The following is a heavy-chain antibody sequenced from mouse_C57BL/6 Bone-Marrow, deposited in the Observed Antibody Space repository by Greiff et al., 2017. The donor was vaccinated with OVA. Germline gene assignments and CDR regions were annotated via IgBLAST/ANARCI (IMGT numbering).Heavy chain of an antibody. D-gene: IGHD1-1*02. J-gene: IGHJ2*01. CDR1: GYTFTSYW. CDR2: IYPGSGST. CDR3: GWERVDY. Sequence: QVQLQQPGAELVKPGASVKMSCKASGYTFTSYWITWVKQRPGQGLEWIGDIYPGSGSTKYNEKFKSKATLTVDKSSSTAYMQLSSLTSEDTAVYYCGWERVDYWGQGTTLTVSS. V-gene: IGHV1-55*01.